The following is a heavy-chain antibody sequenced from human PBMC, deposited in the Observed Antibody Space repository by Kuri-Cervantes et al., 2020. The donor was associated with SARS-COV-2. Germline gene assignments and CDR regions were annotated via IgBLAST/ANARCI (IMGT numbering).Heavy chain of an antibody. CDR3: ARVPTTVTTSDY. CDR2: IYHSGST. J-gene: IGHJ4*02. V-gene: IGHV4-59*08. D-gene: IGHD4-17*01. CDR1: GGSISTHH. Sequence: SETLSLTCTVSGGSISTHHWSWIRQPPGKGLEWIGSIYHSGSTYYNPSLKSRVTISVDTSKNQFSLKLSSVTAADTAVYYCARVPTTVTTSDYWGQGTLVTVSS.